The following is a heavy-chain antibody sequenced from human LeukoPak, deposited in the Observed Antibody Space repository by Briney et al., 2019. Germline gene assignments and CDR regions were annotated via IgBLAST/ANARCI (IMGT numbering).Heavy chain of an antibody. V-gene: IGHV3-23*01. CDR3: ANFGYRRDGGMDV. Sequence: PGGSLRLSCAASGFTLSSYAMTWVRQAPGRGLEWVSSVDGGGGGTYYADSVKGRFTISRDNSKNTLYLQMNSLRAEDTAVYYCANFGYRRDGGMDVWGQGTTVTVSS. CDR2: VDGGGGGT. J-gene: IGHJ6*02. D-gene: IGHD6-13*01. CDR1: GFTLSSYA.